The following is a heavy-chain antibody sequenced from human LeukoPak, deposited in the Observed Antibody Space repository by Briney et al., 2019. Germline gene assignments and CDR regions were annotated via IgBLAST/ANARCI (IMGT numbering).Heavy chain of an antibody. CDR2: IIPNSGGT. CDR3: ASDSSGTYGRDFDY. D-gene: IGHD3-22*01. V-gene: IGHV1-2*02. Sequence: GASVKVSCKASGYTFTGYYMHWVRQAPGQGLEWMGWIIPNSGGTGYAQKFQGRVTMTRDTSTSTVYMELNSLRPEDTAVYYCASDSSGTYGRDFDYWGQGTLVTVSS. CDR1: GYTFTGYY. J-gene: IGHJ4*02.